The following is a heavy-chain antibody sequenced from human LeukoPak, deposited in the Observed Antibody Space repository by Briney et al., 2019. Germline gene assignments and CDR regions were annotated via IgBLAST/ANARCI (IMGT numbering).Heavy chain of an antibody. CDR3: ARVEVGATMHYYYYMDV. CDR2: MNPNSGNT. D-gene: IGHD1-26*01. J-gene: IGHJ6*03. CDR1: GYTFTGYY. Sequence: ASVKVSCKASGYTFTGYYMHWVRQAPGQGLEWMGWMNPNSGNTGYAQKFQGRVTITRNTSISTAYMELSSLRSEDTAVYYCARVEVGATMHYYYYMDVWGKGTTVTISS. V-gene: IGHV1-8*03.